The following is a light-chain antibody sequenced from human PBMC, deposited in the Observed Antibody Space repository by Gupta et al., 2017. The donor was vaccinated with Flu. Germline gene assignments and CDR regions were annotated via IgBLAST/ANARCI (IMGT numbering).Light chain of an antibody. Sequence: QTVVTQDPSLTVSAGGTVTLTSSSSAGIVTSGYYANWFQQKPGQAPRPLIYSASNRHSWTPARFSGCLLGCKAALTLSGAQPDDEAEYYCLLYYGGVWVFGGGTKLTVL. CDR1: AGIVTSGYY. CDR3: LLYYGGVWV. J-gene: IGLJ3*02. V-gene: IGLV7-43*01. CDR2: SAS.